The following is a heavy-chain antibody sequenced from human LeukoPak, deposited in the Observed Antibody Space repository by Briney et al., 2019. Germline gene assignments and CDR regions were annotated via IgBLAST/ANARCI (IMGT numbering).Heavy chain of an antibody. Sequence: GGSLRLSCAASGFTFSSYEMNWVRQAPGKGLEWVSYISSSGSTIYYADSVKGRFTISRDNAKNSLYLQMNSLRAEDTAVYYCARGISYGGNRKGLPYWGQGTLVTVSS. CDR2: ISSSGSTI. V-gene: IGHV3-48*03. D-gene: IGHD4-23*01. J-gene: IGHJ4*02. CDR1: GFTFSSYE. CDR3: ARGISYGGNRKGLPY.